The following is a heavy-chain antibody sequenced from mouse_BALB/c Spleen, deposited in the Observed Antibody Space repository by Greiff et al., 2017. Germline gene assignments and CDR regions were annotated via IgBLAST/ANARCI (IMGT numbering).Heavy chain of an antibody. CDR1: GYTFTSYW. Sequence: VQLQQSGAELARPGASVKLSCKASGYTFTSYWMQWVKQRPGQGLEWIGAIYPGDGDTRYTQKFKGKATLTADKSSSTAYMQLSSLASEDSAVYYCAPLLKAYWGQGTLVTVSA. V-gene: IGHV1-87*01. D-gene: IGHD1-3*01. CDR3: APLLKAY. J-gene: IGHJ3*01. CDR2: IYPGDGDT.